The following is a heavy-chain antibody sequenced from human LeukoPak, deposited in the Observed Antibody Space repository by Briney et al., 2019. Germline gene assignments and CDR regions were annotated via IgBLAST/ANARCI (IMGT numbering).Heavy chain of an antibody. D-gene: IGHD1-26*01. CDR3: TMVGSYSGYFDY. CDR2: IYHSGST. J-gene: IGHJ4*02. CDR1: GYSISSGYY. Sequence: PSETLSLTCTVSGYSISSGYYWGWIRPPPGKGLEWIGSIYHSGSTYYNPSLKSRVTISVDTSKNQFSLKLSSVTAADTAVYYCTMVGSYSGYFDYWGQGTLVTVSS. V-gene: IGHV4-38-2*02.